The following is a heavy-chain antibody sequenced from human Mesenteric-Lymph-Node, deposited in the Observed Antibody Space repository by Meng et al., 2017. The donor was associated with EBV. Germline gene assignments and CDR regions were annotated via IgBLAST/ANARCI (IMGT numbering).Heavy chain of an antibody. J-gene: IGHJ4*02. CDR1: GYTFTGYY. CDR3: ATLPAASTPHFSA. V-gene: IGHV1-2*04. D-gene: IGHD2-2*01. CDR2: INPNSGDT. Sequence: QSGDKVKKPGATVKLSCKASGYTFTGYYLHWGRQAHGQGLEWMGWINPNSGDTNYAQKFQGWVTMTRDTSINTAYMELSSLRSDATAVYYCATLPAASTPHFSAWGQGTLVTVSS.